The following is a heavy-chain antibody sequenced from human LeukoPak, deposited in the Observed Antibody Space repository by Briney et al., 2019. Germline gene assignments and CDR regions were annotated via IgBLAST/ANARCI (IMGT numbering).Heavy chain of an antibody. CDR1: GFTFSSYG. D-gene: IGHD3-3*01. J-gene: IGHJ4*02. CDR2: IRYDGSNK. Sequence: GGSLRLSCAASGFTFSSYGMHWVRQAPGKGLEWVAFIRYDGSNKYYADSVKGRFTISRDNSKNTLYLQMNSLRAEDTAVYYCAKDAGTAIFGVVTNDYWGQGTLVTVSS. V-gene: IGHV3-30*02. CDR3: AKDAGTAIFGVVTNDY.